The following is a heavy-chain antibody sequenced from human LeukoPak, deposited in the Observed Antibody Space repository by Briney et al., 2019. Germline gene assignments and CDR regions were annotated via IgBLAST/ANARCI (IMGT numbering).Heavy chain of an antibody. D-gene: IGHD4-17*01. Sequence: GGSLRVSCAASGFTFSSYWMHWVRHAPGKGLVWVSRINSDGSSTIYADSVKGRFTISRDNAKNTLYLQMNSLRAEDTAVYYCARGGSYGDYGRGLFDYWGQGTRVTVSS. CDR2: INSDGSST. J-gene: IGHJ4*02. V-gene: IGHV3-74*01. CDR3: ARGGSYGDYGRGLFDY. CDR1: GFTFSSYW.